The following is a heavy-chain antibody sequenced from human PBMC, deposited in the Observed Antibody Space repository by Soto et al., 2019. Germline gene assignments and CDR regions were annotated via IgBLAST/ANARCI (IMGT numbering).Heavy chain of an antibody. CDR3: ERWTYCGGDCYWLDF. CDR2: IYYSGSA. Sequence: SETLSLTCTISGGSISCFYLGWIRQPPGKGLEWIGNIYYSGSANYDPSLRSRVTISLNTSKNQFSLNLNSVTAADTAIYYCERWTYCGGDCYWLDFWGQGTLVTVSS. J-gene: IGHJ4*02. D-gene: IGHD2-21*02. V-gene: IGHV4-59*01. CDR1: GGSISCFY.